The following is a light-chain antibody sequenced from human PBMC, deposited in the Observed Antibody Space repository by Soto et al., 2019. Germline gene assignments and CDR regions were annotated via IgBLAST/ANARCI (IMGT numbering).Light chain of an antibody. J-gene: IGKJ4*01. V-gene: IGKV1-5*03. CDR2: KAS. CDR1: QNINRW. Sequence: DIQMTQFPSTLAASVGDRVTITCRASQNINRWLAWYQQRPGKAPDLLIHKASTLEVGVPSRFSGSASGTEFTLTISSLQPDDFAVYFCLQYNVYPRSFGGGTKVEIK. CDR3: LQYNVYPRS.